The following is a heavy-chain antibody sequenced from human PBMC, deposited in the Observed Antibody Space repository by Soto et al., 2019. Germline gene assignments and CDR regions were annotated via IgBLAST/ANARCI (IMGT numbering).Heavy chain of an antibody. CDR2: ITGSGSST. CDR1: GFTFSTYA. CDR3: AKDLYGDYGGVDY. V-gene: IGHV3-23*01. J-gene: IGHJ4*02. Sequence: EVQLLDSGGGLVQPGGSLRLSCAASGFTFSTYAMSWVRQAPGKGLEWVSTITGSGSSTYYADSVKGRFTISRDNSSNTVSLQMNSVRAEDTAVYYCAKDLYGDYGGVDYWGQGTLFTVSS. D-gene: IGHD4-17*01.